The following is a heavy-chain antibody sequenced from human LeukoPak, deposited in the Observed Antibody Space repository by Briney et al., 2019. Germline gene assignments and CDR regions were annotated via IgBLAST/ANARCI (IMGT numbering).Heavy chain of an antibody. D-gene: IGHD6-19*01. CDR2: INSDGSST. Sequence: GGSLRLSCAASGFTFSSYWMHWVRQAPGKGLVWVSRINSDGSSTSYAGSVKGRFTISRDNAKNTLYLQMNSLRAEDTAVYYCARLRLDSNGWYGIEFDYWGQGTLVTVSS. CDR3: ARLRLDSNGWYGIEFDY. CDR1: GFTFSSYW. J-gene: IGHJ4*02. V-gene: IGHV3-74*01.